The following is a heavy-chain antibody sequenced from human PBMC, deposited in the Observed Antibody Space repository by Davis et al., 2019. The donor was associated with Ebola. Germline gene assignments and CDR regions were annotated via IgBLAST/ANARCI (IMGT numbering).Heavy chain of an antibody. CDR1: GFTFRSHN. V-gene: IGHV3-21*01. Sequence: GESLKISCAASGFTFRSHNMNLVRQAPGKGLEWVSSITSSSSYIYYADSVKGRFTISRDNAKNSLYLQMNSLRAEDTAVYYCAGGKDSSGWYGDDAFDFWGQGTMVTVSS. D-gene: IGHD6-19*01. J-gene: IGHJ3*01. CDR3: AGGKDSSGWYGDDAFDF. CDR2: ITSSSSYI.